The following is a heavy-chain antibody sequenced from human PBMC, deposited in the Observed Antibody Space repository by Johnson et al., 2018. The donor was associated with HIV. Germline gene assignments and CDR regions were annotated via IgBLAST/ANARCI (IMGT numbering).Heavy chain of an antibody. V-gene: IGHV3-20*04. D-gene: IGHD6-6*01. CDR3: ARDRYSSSSGAFDI. CDR1: GFTFDDYG. Sequence: MQLVESGGGVVRPGGSLRLSCAASGFTFDDYGMSWVRQAPGKGLEWVSGINWTGGSTGYADSVKGRFTISRDNAKNSLYLQMNSLRAEDTALYYCARDRYSSSSGAFDIWGQGTMVTVSS. J-gene: IGHJ3*02. CDR2: INWTGGST.